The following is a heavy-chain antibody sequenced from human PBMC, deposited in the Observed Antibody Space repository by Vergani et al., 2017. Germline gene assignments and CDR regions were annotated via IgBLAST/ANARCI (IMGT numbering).Heavy chain of an antibody. CDR3: ARRSGGYYSGGKVRPLRTAFDV. D-gene: IGHD4-23*01. CDR1: GGSISAGYYF. Sequence: QVQLHASGPGRVKPSQTLTLTCTMSGGSISAGYYFWSWIRQPAGKGLEWLGHISASGNASHSPSLKTRVSKSVDTSKNQFSLTVTSVTAADTAIYFCARRSGGYYSGGKVRPLRTAFDVWGHGTVVTVSS. CDR2: ISASGNA. V-gene: IGHV4-61*02. J-gene: IGHJ3*01.